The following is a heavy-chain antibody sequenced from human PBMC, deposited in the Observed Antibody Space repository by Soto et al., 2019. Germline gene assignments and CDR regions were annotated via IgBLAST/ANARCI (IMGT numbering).Heavy chain of an antibody. CDR1: GFTFSSYA. Sequence: EVQLLESGGGLVQPGGSLRLSCAASGFTFSSYAMRWVRQAPGKGLEWVSAISGSGGSTYYADSVKGRFTISRDNSKNTLYLQMKSLRSEDTAVYYCARGGSGSHYDYWGQGTLVTVSS. V-gene: IGHV3-23*01. CDR2: ISGSGGST. CDR3: ARGGSGSHYDY. J-gene: IGHJ4*02. D-gene: IGHD1-26*01.